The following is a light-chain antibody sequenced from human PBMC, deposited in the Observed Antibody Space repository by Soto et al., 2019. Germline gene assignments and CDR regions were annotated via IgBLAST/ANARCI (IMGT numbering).Light chain of an antibody. Sequence: ALTQPASVSGSPGQSIAISCTGTTSDVGDYNLVSWYQQHPGKAPKLMIYDVSNRPSGISYRFSASKSGNTASLTISGLQAEDEADYYCSSYTSSNTLYVFGTGTKVTVL. CDR2: DVS. CDR1: TSDVGDYNL. CDR3: SSYTSSNTLYV. J-gene: IGLJ1*01. V-gene: IGLV2-14*01.